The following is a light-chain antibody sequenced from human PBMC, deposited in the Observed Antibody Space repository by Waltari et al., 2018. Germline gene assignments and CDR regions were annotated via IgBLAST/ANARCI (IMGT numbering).Light chain of an antibody. CDR1: QNINGK. CDR3: QQYNNWRT. J-gene: IGKJ1*01. Sequence: EIVMTQSPATLSVSPGERAILSCRASQNINGKLVWYQQKPGQAPRFLIYGASIRATGVPVRFSGSGSGTEYTLTISSLQSEDFAVYYCQQYNNWRTFGQGTKVEIK. CDR2: GAS. V-gene: IGKV3D-15*01.